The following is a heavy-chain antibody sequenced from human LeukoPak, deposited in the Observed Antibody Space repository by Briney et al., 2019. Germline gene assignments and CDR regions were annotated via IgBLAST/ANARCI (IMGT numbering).Heavy chain of an antibody. J-gene: IGHJ6*02. Sequence: PGGSLRLSCAASGFTFSSYAMSWVRQAPGKGLEWVSAISGNGGSTYYADSVKGRFTISRDNSKNTLYLQMNSLRAEDTAVYYCARDHTVVTPDGYYYYYYGMDVWGQGTTVTVSS. D-gene: IGHD4-23*01. CDR1: GFTFSSYA. V-gene: IGHV3-23*01. CDR3: ARDHTVVTPDGYYYYYYGMDV. CDR2: ISGNGGST.